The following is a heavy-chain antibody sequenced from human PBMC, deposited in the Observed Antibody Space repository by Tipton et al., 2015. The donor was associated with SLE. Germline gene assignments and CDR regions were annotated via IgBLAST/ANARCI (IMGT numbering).Heavy chain of an antibody. CDR2: IYTSGST. Sequence: TLSLTCTVSGGSISSYYWSWIRQPARKGLEWIGRIYTSGSTNYNPSLKSRVTMSVDTSKNQLSLKLSSVTAADTAVYYCARPGMAERYFDLWGRGTLVTVSS. D-gene: IGHD5-24*01. V-gene: IGHV4-4*07. CDR1: GGSISSYY. J-gene: IGHJ2*01. CDR3: ARPGMAERYFDL.